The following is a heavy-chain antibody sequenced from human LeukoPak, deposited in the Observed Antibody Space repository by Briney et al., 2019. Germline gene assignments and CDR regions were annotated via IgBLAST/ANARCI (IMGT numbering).Heavy chain of an antibody. CDR1: GDSISSSGYF. J-gene: IGHJ4*02. CDR3: ATRYCPYSGCNFFPHY. V-gene: IGHV4-39*01. D-gene: IGHD5-12*01. Sequence: SETLSLTCTVSGDSISSSGYFWGWIRQPPGKGLERIGNIHYSGSTYYNPSLKSRVTISVDTSKNQFSLKLTSVTAADTAVYYCATRYCPYSGCNFFPHYCGQGTLVTVSS. CDR2: IHYSGST.